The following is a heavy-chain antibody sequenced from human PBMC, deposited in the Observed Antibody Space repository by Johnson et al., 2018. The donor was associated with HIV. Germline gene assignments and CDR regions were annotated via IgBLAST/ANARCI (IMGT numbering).Heavy chain of an antibody. CDR1: GFTFSSYA. V-gene: IGHV3-30-3*01. D-gene: IGHD1-26*01. CDR3: ARDRPPGATLSDAFDI. CDR2: ISYDGTKE. J-gene: IGHJ3*02. Sequence: QVQLVESGGGVVQPGRSLRLSCAASGFTFSSYAMHWVRQAPGKGLEWVAVISYDGTKEYYADSVKGRFTISRDNSKNTLYLQMNSLRAEDTAVYDCARDRPPGATLSDAFDIWGQGTMVTVSS.